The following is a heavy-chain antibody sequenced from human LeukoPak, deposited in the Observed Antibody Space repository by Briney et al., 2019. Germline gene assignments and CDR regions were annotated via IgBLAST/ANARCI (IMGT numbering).Heavy chain of an antibody. V-gene: IGHV3-7*01. CDR1: GFTFSSYW. CDR3: ARESPTGEGGNPVKYYFDY. CDR2: IKQEGSEK. Sequence: PGGSRSLSCAASGFTFSSYWMSWVRQVPGKGLEWVANIKQEGSEKYYVDSVKGRFTISRDNAKNSLYLQMNSLRAEDTAVYYCARESPTGEGGNPVKYYFDYWGQGTLVTVSS. D-gene: IGHD4-23*01. J-gene: IGHJ4*02.